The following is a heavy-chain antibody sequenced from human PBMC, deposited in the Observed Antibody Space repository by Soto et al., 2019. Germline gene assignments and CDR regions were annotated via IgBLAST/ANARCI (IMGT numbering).Heavy chain of an antibody. Sequence: SETLSLTCTVSGGSISSSSYYWGWIRQPPGKGLEWIGSIYYSGSTYYNPSLKSRVTISVDTSKNQFSLRLGSGTAAETAVYYCASPVIRSTVTSSPYYYYYMDVWGKGTTVTVSS. CDR3: ASPVIRSTVTSSPYYYYYMDV. V-gene: IGHV4-39*01. CDR2: IYYSGST. J-gene: IGHJ6*03. D-gene: IGHD4-17*01. CDR1: GGSISSSSYY.